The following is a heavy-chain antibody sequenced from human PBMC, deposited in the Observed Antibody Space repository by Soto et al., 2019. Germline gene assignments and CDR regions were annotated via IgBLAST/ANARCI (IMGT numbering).Heavy chain of an antibody. J-gene: IGHJ4*02. CDR2: IIPILGIA. CDR3: ARDVCSGGSCYPNIIRRAYYFDY. CDR1: GGTFSSYT. Sequence: GASVKVSCKASGGTFSSYTISWVRQAPGQGLEWMGRIIPILGIANYAQKFQGRVTITTDKSTSTAYMELSSLRSEDTAVYYCARDVCSGGSCYPNIIRRAYYFDYWGQGTLVTVSS. V-gene: IGHV1-69*04. D-gene: IGHD2-15*01.